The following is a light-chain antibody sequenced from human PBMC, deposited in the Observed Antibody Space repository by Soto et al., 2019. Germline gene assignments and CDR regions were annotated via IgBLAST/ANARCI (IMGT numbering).Light chain of an antibody. Sequence: EIVLTQSPATLSLSPGERATLSCRASQSVSSYLAWYQQKPGQAPRLLIYDVSNRATDIPARFSGSGSGTDFTLTVSSLEPEDFALYYCQQRSNRITFGQGTRLEIK. CDR3: QQRSNRIT. CDR2: DVS. CDR1: QSVSSY. V-gene: IGKV3-11*01. J-gene: IGKJ5*01.